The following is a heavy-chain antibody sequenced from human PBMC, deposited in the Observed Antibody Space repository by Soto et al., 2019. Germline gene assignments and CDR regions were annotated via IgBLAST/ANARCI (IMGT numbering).Heavy chain of an antibody. V-gene: IGHV3-49*04. J-gene: IGHJ5*02. CDR3: VRGSFGYYGP. CDR2: IRNPGYGGTT. D-gene: IGHD3-3*01. CDR1: GFSFGDYA. Sequence: GGALRLSCTTSGFSFGDYAMTWVRQAPGKGLEWVGFIRNPGYGGTTEYATSVKGRFIISRDDSMSSAYLQLNSLKVDDSAVYYCVRGSFGYYGPWGQGTLVTVSS.